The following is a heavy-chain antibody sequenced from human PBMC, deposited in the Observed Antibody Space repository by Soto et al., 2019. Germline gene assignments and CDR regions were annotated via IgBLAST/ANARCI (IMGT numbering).Heavy chain of an antibody. V-gene: IGHV1-69*01. Sequence: QVRLVQSGAEVKEPGSSVTVSCKSSGGTFSNYAVNWARQAPGQGLEWMGGILPIYGSTNFAHKVQGRVTLTADESTSTAYMELKSLRSEDTAVYYCARGAAFENSGYPFDYWGQGTLVNVSS. CDR2: ILPIYGST. J-gene: IGHJ4*02. CDR3: ARGAAFENSGYPFDY. CDR1: GGTFSNYA. D-gene: IGHD3-22*01.